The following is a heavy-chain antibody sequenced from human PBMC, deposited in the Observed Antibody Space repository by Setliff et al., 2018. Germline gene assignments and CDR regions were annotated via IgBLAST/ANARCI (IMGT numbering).Heavy chain of an antibody. D-gene: IGHD6-19*01. CDR1: GGSFSGYY. V-gene: IGHV4-34*01. CDR2: IIHSGST. J-gene: IGHJ4*02. CDR3: ARGGQWLAFVDS. Sequence: SETLSLTCAVYGGSFSGYYWSWIRQPPGKRLEWIGEIIHSGSTNYNPSLKSRVTISMDTSKNQFSLKVSSVTAADTAVYYCARGGQWLAFVDSWGQGTLVTVSS.